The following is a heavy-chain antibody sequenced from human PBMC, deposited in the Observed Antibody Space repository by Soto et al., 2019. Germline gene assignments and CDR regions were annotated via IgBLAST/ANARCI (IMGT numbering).Heavy chain of an antibody. CDR1: GFSLSTSRVG. J-gene: IGHJ4*02. V-gene: IGHV2-5*02. Sequence: QITLKESGPTLVKPTQTLTLTCTFSGFSLSTSRVGVGWIRQPPGKALEWLALIYWDDDKRYSPSLKSRLTITKDTSKNQVVLTMTNTDPVDTATYYCGHTSGGGNSACFDYWGQGTLVTVSS. CDR3: GHTSGGGNSACFDY. D-gene: IGHD2-21*02. CDR2: IYWDDDK.